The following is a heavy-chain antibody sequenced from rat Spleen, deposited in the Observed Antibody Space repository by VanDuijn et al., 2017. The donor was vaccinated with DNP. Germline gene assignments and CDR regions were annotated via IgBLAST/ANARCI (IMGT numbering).Heavy chain of an antibody. CDR3: TRPDYSDGSYYYGWFAY. Sequence: EVQLVESGGGLVQPGRSMKLSCAASGFTFNDHYMAWVRQAPTKGLEWVAAISSGGGTTYYRDSVKGRFTISRDNAKSTLHLQMDSLRSEDTATYYCTRPDYSDGSYYYGWFAYWGQGTLVTVSS. CDR1: GFTFNDHY. J-gene: IGHJ3*01. V-gene: IGHV5-25*01. CDR2: ISSGGGTT. D-gene: IGHD1-12*02.